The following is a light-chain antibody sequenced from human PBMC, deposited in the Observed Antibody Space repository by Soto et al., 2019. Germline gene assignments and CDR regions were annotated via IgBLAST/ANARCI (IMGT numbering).Light chain of an antibody. CDR2: DAS. CDR3: QQYNSYSWT. Sequence: DIRMTQSPSTLSTSVGDRVTITCRASQNIRGWLAWYQQKPGKAPKLLIYDASTLESGVPSRFSGSGSGTEFTPTNSSLQPDDFATYYCQQYNSYSWTFGQGTTVAIK. J-gene: IGKJ1*01. V-gene: IGKV1-5*01. CDR1: QNIRGW.